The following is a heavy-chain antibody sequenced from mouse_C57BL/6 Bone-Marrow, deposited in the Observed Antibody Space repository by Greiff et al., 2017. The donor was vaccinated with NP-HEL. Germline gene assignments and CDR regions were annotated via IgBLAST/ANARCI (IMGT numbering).Heavy chain of an antibody. CDR3: TTGPMDY. CDR1: GFNIKDDY. V-gene: IGHV14-4*01. Sequence: EVKLMESGAELVRPGASVKLSCTASGFNIKDDYMHWVKQRPEQGLEWIGWIDPENGDTEYASKFQGKATITADTSSNTAYLQLSSLTSADTAVYYCTTGPMDYWGQGTSVTVSS. J-gene: IGHJ4*01. CDR2: IDPENGDT.